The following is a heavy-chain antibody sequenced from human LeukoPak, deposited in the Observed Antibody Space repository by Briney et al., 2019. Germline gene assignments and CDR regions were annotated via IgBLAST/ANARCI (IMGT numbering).Heavy chain of an antibody. CDR2: IYYSGST. D-gene: IGHD3-10*01. Sequence: SSETLSLTCTVSGGSISSGGYYWSWIRQHPGKGLEWIGYIYYSGSTYYNPSLKSRVAISVDTSKNQFSLKLSSVTAADTAVYYCARGDRWFGELPSYYFDYWGQGTLVTVSS. CDR3: ARGDRWFGELPSYYFDY. J-gene: IGHJ4*02. CDR1: GGSISSGGYY. V-gene: IGHV4-31*03.